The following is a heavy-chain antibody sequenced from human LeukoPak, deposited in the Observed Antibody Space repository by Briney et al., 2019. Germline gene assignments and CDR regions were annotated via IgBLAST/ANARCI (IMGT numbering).Heavy chain of an antibody. D-gene: IGHD1-26*01. V-gene: IGHV3-30*03. CDR3: ARQSTAWFDP. CDR1: GFTFSSYA. CDR2: ISYDGTNK. J-gene: IGHJ5*02. Sequence: GGSLRLSCAAAGFTFSSYAMYWVRQAPGKGLEWVAVISYDGTNKYYADSVKGRFTISRDNSKNTLYLQMNSLRAEDTAVYYCARQSTAWFDPWGQGTLVTVSS.